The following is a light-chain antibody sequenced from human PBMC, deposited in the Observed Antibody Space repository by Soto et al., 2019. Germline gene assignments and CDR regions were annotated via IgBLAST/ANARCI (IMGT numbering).Light chain of an antibody. CDR3: QQRSKWPWT. J-gene: IGKJ1*01. V-gene: IGKV3-11*01. Sequence: EIVLTQSPATLSLSPGERATLSCRASQSVSSYLAWYQQKPGQAPRLLIFDASNRATGIPARFSGSGSWTDFTLTISSLEPEDFAVYYCQQRSKWPWTFGQGTKVEIK. CDR1: QSVSSY. CDR2: DAS.